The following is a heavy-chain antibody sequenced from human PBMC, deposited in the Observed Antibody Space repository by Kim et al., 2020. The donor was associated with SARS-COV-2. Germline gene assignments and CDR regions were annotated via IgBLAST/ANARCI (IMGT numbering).Heavy chain of an antibody. J-gene: IGHJ6*02. D-gene: IGHD3-16*01. V-gene: IGHV5-51*01. CDR3: ARRGLGFYYYGMDV. Sequence: YSPSVQGQVTISADKSINTAYLQWSSLKASDTAMYYCARRGLGFYYYGMDVWGQGTTVTVSS.